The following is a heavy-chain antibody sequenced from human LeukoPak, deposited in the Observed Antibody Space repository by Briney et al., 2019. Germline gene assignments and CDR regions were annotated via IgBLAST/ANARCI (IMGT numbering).Heavy chain of an antibody. CDR3: ARDAYDLLYYFDY. D-gene: IGHD3/OR15-3a*01. CDR1: GFTFSSYS. V-gene: IGHV3-21*01. CDR2: ISSSSSYI. Sequence: GGSLRLSCAASGFTFSSYSMNWVRQAPGKGLEWVSSISSSSSYIYYADSVKGRFTISRDNAKNSLYLQMNSLRAEDTAVYYCARDAYDLLYYFDYWGQGTLVTVSS. J-gene: IGHJ4*02.